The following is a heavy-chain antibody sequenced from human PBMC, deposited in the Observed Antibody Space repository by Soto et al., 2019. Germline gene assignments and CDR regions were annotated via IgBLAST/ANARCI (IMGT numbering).Heavy chain of an antibody. CDR1: GGSISSGGYY. CDR2: IYYSGST. V-gene: IGHV4-31*03. CDR3: ARDLRYGDFESYGMDV. Sequence: QVQLQESGPGLVKPSQTLSLTCTVSGGSISSGGYYWSWIRQHPGKGLEWIGYIYYSGSTYYNPSRNSRVTISVATSKNQFSLKLSSVTAADTAVYYCARDLRYGDFESYGMDVWGQGTTVTVSS. D-gene: IGHD4-17*01. J-gene: IGHJ6*02.